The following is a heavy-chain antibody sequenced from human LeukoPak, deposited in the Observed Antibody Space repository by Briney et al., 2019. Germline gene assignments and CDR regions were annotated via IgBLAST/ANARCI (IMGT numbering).Heavy chain of an antibody. CDR2: INSGGSGT. D-gene: IGHD7-27*01. Sequence: PGGSLRLSCAASGFAFSSNWMHWVRQTPGKGLVWVSRINSGGSGTSYADSVEGRFTISRDNAKNTLYLQMNSLRAEGTAVYYCATSLGPLTEYWGQGTLVTVSS. V-gene: IGHV3-74*01. CDR3: ATSLGPLTEY. CDR1: GFAFSSNW. J-gene: IGHJ4*02.